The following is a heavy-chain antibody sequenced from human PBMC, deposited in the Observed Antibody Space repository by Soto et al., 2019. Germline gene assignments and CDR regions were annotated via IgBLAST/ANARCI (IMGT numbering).Heavy chain of an antibody. CDR1: GGTFSSYA. CDR3: ARDRVGFGEALGY. J-gene: IGHJ4*02. V-gene: IGHV1-69*12. CDR2: IIPIFGTA. Sequence: QVQLVQSGAEVKKPGSSVKVSCKASGGTFSSYAISWVRQAPGQGLEWMGGIIPIFGTANYAQKFQGRVTITADESTSTAYLALSSLSSEDTAVYYCARDRVGFGEALGYWGQGTLVTVSS. D-gene: IGHD3-10*01.